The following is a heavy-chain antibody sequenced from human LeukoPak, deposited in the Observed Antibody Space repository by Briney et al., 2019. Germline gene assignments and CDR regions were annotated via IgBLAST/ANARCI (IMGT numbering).Heavy chain of an antibody. Sequence: APVKVSCKASGYTFTGYYMHWVRQAPGQGLEWMGWINPNSGGTNYAQKFQGRVTMTRDTSISTAYMELSRLRSDDTAVYYCARGGGPTYLYCSSTSCYGYFDYWGQGTLVTVSS. CDR2: INPNSGGT. D-gene: IGHD2-2*01. J-gene: IGHJ4*02. CDR3: ARGGGPTYLYCSSTSCYGYFDY. V-gene: IGHV1-2*02. CDR1: GYTFTGYY.